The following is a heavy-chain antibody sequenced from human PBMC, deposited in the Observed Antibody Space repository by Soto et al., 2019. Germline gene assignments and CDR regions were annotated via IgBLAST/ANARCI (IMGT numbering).Heavy chain of an antibody. V-gene: IGHV4-59*01. CDR3: ARAPRGNYGYPSYFDY. Sequence: QVQLQESGPGLVKPSETLSLTCTVSGGSISSYYWSWIRQPPGKGLELVGYIYYSGSTNYNPSLKSRVTISVDTSKNQFSLKLRSVTAADTAVYYCARAPRGNYGYPSYFDYWGQGTLVTVSS. D-gene: IGHD3-10*01. CDR1: GGSISSYY. J-gene: IGHJ4*02. CDR2: IYYSGST.